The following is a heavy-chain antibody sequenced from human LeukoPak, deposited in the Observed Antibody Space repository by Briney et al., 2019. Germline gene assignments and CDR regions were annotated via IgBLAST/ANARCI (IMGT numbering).Heavy chain of an antibody. CDR2: IIPIFGTA. Sequence: PVKVSCKAFGGTLSSYSISWVRKGPGQGLEWMGGIIPIFGTANYAQKFQGRVTITADESTSTAYMELSSLRSEDTAVYYCATLTHNFDYWGQGTLVTVSS. CDR3: ATLTHNFDY. D-gene: IGHD3-9*01. CDR1: GGTLSSYS. J-gene: IGHJ4*02. V-gene: IGHV1-69*01.